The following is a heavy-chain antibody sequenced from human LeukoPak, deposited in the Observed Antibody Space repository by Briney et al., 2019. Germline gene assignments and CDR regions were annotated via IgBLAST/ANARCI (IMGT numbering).Heavy chain of an antibody. V-gene: IGHV4-59*02. D-gene: IGHD3-10*01. CDR2: MSYSGRT. CDR1: VGSVSSYY. J-gene: IGHJ5*02. Sequence: PSETLSLTCTVSVGSVSSYYWSWIRQTPEKGLEWIGYMSYSGRTDYGPSLKSRVTMSVDTSKNQFSLKMSYVTAADTGVYYCARGGYYGSGNDFRFDPWGQGTLVTVSS. CDR3: ARGGYYGSGNDFRFDP.